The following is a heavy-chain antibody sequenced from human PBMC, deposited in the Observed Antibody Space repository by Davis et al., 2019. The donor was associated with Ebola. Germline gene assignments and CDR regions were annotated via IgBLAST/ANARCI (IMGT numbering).Heavy chain of an antibody. CDR1: GFTVSSSY. D-gene: IGHD3-22*01. CDR3: ARLHNGDFYDSVNWYFDL. V-gene: IGHV3-53*01. Sequence: GESLKISCAASGFTVSSSYMSWVRQAPGKGLEWVSVIYSGGSTYYADSVKGRFTISRDNSKNALYLQMNSLRADDTAMYYCARLHNGDFYDSVNWYFDLWGRGTLVTVSS. CDR2: IYSGGST. J-gene: IGHJ2*01.